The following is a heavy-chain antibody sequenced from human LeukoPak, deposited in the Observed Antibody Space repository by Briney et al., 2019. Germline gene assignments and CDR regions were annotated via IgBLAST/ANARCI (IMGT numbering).Heavy chain of an antibody. Sequence: ASVKVSCKASGGTFSSYAISWVRQAPGQGLEWMGGIIPIFGTANYAQKFQGRVTITADESTSTAYMELSSLRSEDTAVYYCARSGDVLRFLESPTLDYWGQGTLVTVSS. CDR3: ARSGDVLRFLESPTLDY. J-gene: IGHJ4*02. D-gene: IGHD3-3*01. V-gene: IGHV1-69*13. CDR2: IIPIFGTA. CDR1: GGTFSSYA.